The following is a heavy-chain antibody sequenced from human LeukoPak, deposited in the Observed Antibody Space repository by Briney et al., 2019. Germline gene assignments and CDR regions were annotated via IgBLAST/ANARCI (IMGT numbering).Heavy chain of an antibody. CDR3: ARRGDSDFRID. V-gene: IGHV5-51*01. CDR2: IYPGDSDT. D-gene: IGHD2-21*02. Sequence: GESLKIXCEGSGYRFTTYWIGWVRQVPGEGLEWMGIIYPGDSDTRYSPSFQGRVTISADKSISTAYLQWSSLKASDTAMYYCARRGDSDFRIDWGQGTLVTVSS. J-gene: IGHJ4*02. CDR1: GYRFTTYW.